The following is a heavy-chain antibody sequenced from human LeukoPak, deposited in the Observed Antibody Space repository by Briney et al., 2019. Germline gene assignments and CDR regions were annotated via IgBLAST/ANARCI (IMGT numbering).Heavy chain of an antibody. Sequence: PSETLSLTWAVYGGSFSGYYWSWIRQPPGKGLEWIGEINHSGSTNYNPSLKSRVTISVDTSKNQFSLKLSSVTAADTAVYYCARAAGNVIRAWGQGTLVTVSS. D-gene: IGHD2-21*01. J-gene: IGHJ5*02. CDR3: ARAAGNVIRA. CDR2: INHSGST. CDR1: GGSFSGYY. V-gene: IGHV4-34*01.